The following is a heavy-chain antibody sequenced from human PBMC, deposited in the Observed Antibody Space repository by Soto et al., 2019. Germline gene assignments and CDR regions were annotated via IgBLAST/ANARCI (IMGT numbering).Heavy chain of an antibody. Sequence: GASVKVSCKASGGTFSSYAISWVRQAPGQGLEWMGGIIPIFGTANYAQKFQGRVTITADESTGTAYMELSSLRSEDTAVYYCAGGEQQLVSYYYYGMDVWGQGTTVTVSS. D-gene: IGHD6-13*01. CDR1: GGTFSSYA. V-gene: IGHV1-69*13. CDR2: IIPIFGTA. J-gene: IGHJ6*02. CDR3: AGGEQQLVSYYYYGMDV.